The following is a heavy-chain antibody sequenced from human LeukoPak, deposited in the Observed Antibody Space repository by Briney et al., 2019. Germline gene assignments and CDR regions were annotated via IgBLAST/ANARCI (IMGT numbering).Heavy chain of an antibody. V-gene: IGHV3-30*02. D-gene: IGHD2-15*01. J-gene: IGHJ4*02. CDR1: GLNFRDFG. CDR3: AKDRYCSGHTCPFY. CDR2: IRYDGNNK. Sequence: GWSLRLSCATSGLNFRDFGMHWVRQAPGKGLEGVAFIRYDGNNKYYAASVKGLFTISRDKSKNTLYLQMNSLRVEDTAFYYCAKDRYCSGHTCPFYWGERTLVTVSS.